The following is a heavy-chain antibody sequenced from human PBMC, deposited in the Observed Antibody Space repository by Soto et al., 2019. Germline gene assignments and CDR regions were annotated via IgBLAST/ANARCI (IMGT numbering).Heavy chain of an antibody. J-gene: IGHJ6*02. CDR1: GYSFTTYW. V-gene: IGHV5-51*01. CDR3: ARHENYYYAYYGMDV. Sequence: PGESLKISCQSSGYSFTTYWIAWVRQKPGRGLEWMGITHPGESETRYSPSFQGQVTISFDRSTSTAYLQWNSLKAPDTAIYYCARHENYYYAYYGMDVWGQGTTVTVS. CDR2: THPGESET.